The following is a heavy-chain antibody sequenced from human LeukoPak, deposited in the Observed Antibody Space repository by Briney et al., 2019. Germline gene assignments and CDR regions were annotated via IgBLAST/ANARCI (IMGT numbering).Heavy chain of an antibody. V-gene: IGHV3-33*01. D-gene: IGHD3-22*01. CDR2: IWYDGINK. J-gene: IGHJ3*02. CDR3: ARDYYDSSGQLHAGAHAFDI. Sequence: GGSLRLSCAASGFTFRTFGMHWVRQAPGKGLEWVAIIWYDGINKYCADSVKGRFTISRDNSKNTPYLQMNSLRAEDTAVYYCARDYYDSSGQLHAGAHAFDIWGQGTMVTVSS. CDR1: GFTFRTFG.